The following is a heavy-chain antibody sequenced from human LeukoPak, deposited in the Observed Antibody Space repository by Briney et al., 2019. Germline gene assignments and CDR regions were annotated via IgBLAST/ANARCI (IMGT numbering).Heavy chain of an antibody. CDR3: ARSFRGYCSSISCPNLDY. D-gene: IGHD2-2*01. CDR1: GGSFSGYY. J-gene: IGHJ4*02. Sequence: SETLSLTCAVYGGSFSGYYWSWIRQPPGKGLEWIGEINHSGSTNYNPSLKSRVTISVDTSKNQFSLKLSSVTAADKAVYYCARSFRGYCSSISCPNLDYWGQGTLVTVSS. V-gene: IGHV4-34*01. CDR2: INHSGST.